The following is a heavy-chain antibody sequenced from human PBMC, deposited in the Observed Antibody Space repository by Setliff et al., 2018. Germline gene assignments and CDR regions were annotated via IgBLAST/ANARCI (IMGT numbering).Heavy chain of an antibody. CDR2: ISHSGST. D-gene: IGHD3-3*01. V-gene: IGHV4-34*01. Sequence: KPSETLSLTCAVYGGSFNVYFWSWIRQPPGKGLEWIGEISHSGSTNYSPSLKSRVTMSVDKSKNQFSLNLNSVTAADTAVYYCAGGLPGDYDFNCFDTWGQGALVTVSS. CDR3: AGGLPGDYDFNCFDT. CDR1: GGSFNVYF. J-gene: IGHJ5*02.